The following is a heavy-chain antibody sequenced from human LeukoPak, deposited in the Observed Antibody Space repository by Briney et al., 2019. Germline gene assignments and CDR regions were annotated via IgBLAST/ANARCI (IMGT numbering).Heavy chain of an antibody. CDR1: GYTFTGYY. CDR2: INPNSGGT. J-gene: IGHJ4*02. CDR3: ARVYYDILTGHADY. V-gene: IGHV1-2*02. Sequence: ASVKVSCKASGYTFTGYYMHWVRQAPGQGLEWMGWINPNSGGTNYAQKFQGRVTMTRDTSISTAYMELSRLRSDDTAVYYCARVYYDILTGHADYWGRGTLVTVSS. D-gene: IGHD3-9*01.